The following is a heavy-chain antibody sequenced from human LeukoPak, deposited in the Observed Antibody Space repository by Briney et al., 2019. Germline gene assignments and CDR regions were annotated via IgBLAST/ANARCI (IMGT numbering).Heavy chain of an antibody. Sequence: GGSLRLSCAASGFTFSSYAMHWVRQAPGKGLEWVAVISYDGSNKYYADSVKGRFTISRDNSKNTLYLQMNSLRAEDTVVYYCARTITIFGVVIRRVYYYGMDVWGQGTTVTVSS. D-gene: IGHD3-3*01. J-gene: IGHJ6*02. V-gene: IGHV3-30-3*01. CDR2: ISYDGSNK. CDR1: GFTFSSYA. CDR3: ARTITIFGVVIRRVYYYGMDV.